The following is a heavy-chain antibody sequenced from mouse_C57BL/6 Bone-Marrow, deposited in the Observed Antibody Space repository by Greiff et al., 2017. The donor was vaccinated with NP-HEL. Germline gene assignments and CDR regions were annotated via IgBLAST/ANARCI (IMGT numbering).Heavy chain of an antibody. CDR3: ARGAQADYYYAMDY. CDR1: GYSITSGYY. J-gene: IGHJ4*01. D-gene: IGHD3-2*02. V-gene: IGHV3-6*01. Sequence: EVKLMESGPGLVKPSQSLSLTCSVTGYSITSGYYWNWIRQFPGNKLEWMGYISYDGSNNYNPSLKNRISITRDTSKNQFFLKLNSVTTEDTATYYCARGAQADYYYAMDYWGQGTSVTVSS. CDR2: ISYDGSN.